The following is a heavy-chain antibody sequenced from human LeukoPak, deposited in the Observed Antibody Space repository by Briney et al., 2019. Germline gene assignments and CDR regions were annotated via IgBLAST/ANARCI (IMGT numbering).Heavy chain of an antibody. J-gene: IGHJ4*02. V-gene: IGHV4-61*08. CDR1: GGSISSGGYY. CDR2: IHYSGST. Sequence: SETLSLTCTVSGGSISSGGYYWSWIRQPPGKGLEWIGYIHYSGSTTYSPSLKSRVTISADPSKHQLSLSLSSVTAADTAVYYCARGQGSGSSWAFDYWGQGTLVTVSS. CDR3: ARGQGSGSSWAFDY. D-gene: IGHD1-26*01.